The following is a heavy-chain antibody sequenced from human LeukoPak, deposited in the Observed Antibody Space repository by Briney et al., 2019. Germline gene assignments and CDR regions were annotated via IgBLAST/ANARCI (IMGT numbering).Heavy chain of an antibody. Sequence: GGSLRLSCAASGFTFSSYSMNWVRQARGRGLEWVSYISTSNDTIYYADSVQGRFTVSRDNAKNSLYLQMNSLRDEDTAVYYCARDNSGWSRYFDHWGQGTLGTVSS. V-gene: IGHV3-48*02. D-gene: IGHD6-19*01. CDR1: GFTFSSYS. CDR3: ARDNSGWSRYFDH. CDR2: ISTSNDTI. J-gene: IGHJ4*02.